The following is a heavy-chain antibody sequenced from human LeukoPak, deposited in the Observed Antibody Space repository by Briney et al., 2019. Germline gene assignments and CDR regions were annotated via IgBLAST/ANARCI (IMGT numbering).Heavy chain of an antibody. V-gene: IGHV4-4*02. Sequence: SETLSLTCAVSGGSISSSNWWSWVRQPPGKGLEWIGEIYHSGSTNYNPSLKSRVTISVDKSKSQFSLKLSSVTAADTAVYYCARKGYTYGSFHYWGQGTLVTVSS. CDR2: IYHSGST. J-gene: IGHJ4*02. D-gene: IGHD5-18*01. CDR1: GGSISSSNW. CDR3: ARKGYTYGSFHY.